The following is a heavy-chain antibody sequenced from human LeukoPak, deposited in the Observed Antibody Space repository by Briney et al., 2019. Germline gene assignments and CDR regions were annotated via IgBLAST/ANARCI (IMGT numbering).Heavy chain of an antibody. Sequence: GGSLRLSCAASGFTFSSYSMNWVRQAPGKGLGWVSSISSSSSYIYYADSVKGRFTISRDNAKNSLYLQMNSLRAEDTAVYYCARGDSYGYFYFDYWGQGTLVTVSS. CDR3: ARGDSYGYFYFDY. V-gene: IGHV3-21*01. J-gene: IGHJ4*02. D-gene: IGHD5-18*01. CDR1: GFTFSSYS. CDR2: ISSSSSYI.